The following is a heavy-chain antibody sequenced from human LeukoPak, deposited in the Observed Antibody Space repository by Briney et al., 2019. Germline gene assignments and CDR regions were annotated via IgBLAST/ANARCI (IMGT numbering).Heavy chain of an antibody. D-gene: IGHD2-15*01. CDR1: GFTFSSYA. V-gene: IGHV3-23*01. CDR3: AKDLSVPWGYCSGGSCPTDY. Sequence: GGSLRLSCAASGFTFSSYAMSWVRQAPGKGLEWVSAISGSGGSTYYADSVKGRSTISRDNSKNTLYLQMNSLRAEDTAVYYCAKDLSVPWGYCSGGSCPTDYWGQGTLVTVSS. J-gene: IGHJ4*02. CDR2: ISGSGGST.